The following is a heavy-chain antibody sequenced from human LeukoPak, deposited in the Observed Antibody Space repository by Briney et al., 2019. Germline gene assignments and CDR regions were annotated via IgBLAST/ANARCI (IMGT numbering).Heavy chain of an antibody. D-gene: IGHD1-26*01. J-gene: IGHJ5*02. V-gene: IGHV1-46*01. Sequence: ASVKVSCKAFGYTFTGYWMHWVRQAPGQGPEWMGVISPSGGSTIYARKFQGRVTMTRDMSTSTDYMELSSLRSEDTAVYYCAGDNSVGDTAWWFDPWGQGTLVTVSS. CDR3: AGDNSVGDTAWWFDP. CDR1: GYTFTGYW. CDR2: ISPSGGST.